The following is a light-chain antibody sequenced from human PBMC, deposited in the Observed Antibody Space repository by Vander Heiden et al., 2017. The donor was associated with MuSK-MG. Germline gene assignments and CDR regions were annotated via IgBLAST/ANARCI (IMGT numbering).Light chain of an antibody. CDR2: DAS. CDR1: QNMNNY. CDR3: QQLSLSPPGAT. V-gene: IGKV3-11*01. Sequence: ENVLTQSPVTLSLSPGERATLSCRARQNMNNYLAWYQQKPGQAPRLLIFDASNSATGIPARFSGSGSGTDFILPISSLVPEDFAVYFCQQLSLSPPGATFGQGTKVEIK. J-gene: IGKJ1*01.